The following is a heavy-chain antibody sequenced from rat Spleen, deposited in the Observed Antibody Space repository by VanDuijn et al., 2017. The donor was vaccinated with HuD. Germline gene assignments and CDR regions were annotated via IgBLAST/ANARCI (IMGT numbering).Heavy chain of an antibody. D-gene: IGHD1-10*01. CDR1: GFTFSDYG. J-gene: IGHJ2*01. V-gene: IGHV5-29*01. CDR2: ISFDGTST. CDR3: ARHEGTTRTLFDY. Sequence: EVQLVESGGGLVQPGRSLKLSCTASGFTFSDYGMVWVLQAPTKGLEWVASISFDGTSTYYRDSVKGRFTISRDNAKSTLYLQMESLRSEDTATYYCARHEGTTRTLFDYWGQGVMVTVSS.